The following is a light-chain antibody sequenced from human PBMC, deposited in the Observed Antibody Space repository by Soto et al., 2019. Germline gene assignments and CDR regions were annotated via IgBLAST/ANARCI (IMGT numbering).Light chain of an antibody. J-gene: IGKJ3*01. V-gene: IGKV3-15*01. CDR1: QNIRSN. CDR3: QQYYNWPPCT. CDR2: ETS. Sequence: EIVMTQSPGTLSVSPGERATLSCRASQNIRSNLAWYQQKPGQAPRLLIYETSIRAPGIPARFSGSGSGTEFTLTISSLQSEDFAVYHCQQYYNWPPCTFGPGTKVDIK.